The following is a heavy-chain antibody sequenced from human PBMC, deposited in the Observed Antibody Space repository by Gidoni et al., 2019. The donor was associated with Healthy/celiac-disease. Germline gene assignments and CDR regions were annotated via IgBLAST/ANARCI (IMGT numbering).Heavy chain of an antibody. Sequence: EVQLVESGGGLVKPGGSLRLSCAASGFTFSSYSMNWVRQAPGKGLEWVSSISSSSSYIYYADSVKGRFTISRDNAKNSLYLQMNSLRAEDTAVYYCARDQNWNYPPPFDYWGQGTLVTVSS. CDR1: GFTFSSYS. CDR3: ARDQNWNYPPPFDY. J-gene: IGHJ4*02. D-gene: IGHD1-7*01. CDR2: ISSSSSYI. V-gene: IGHV3-21*01.